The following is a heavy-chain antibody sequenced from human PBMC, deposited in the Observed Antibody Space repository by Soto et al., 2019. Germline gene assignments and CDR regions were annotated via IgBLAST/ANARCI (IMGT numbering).Heavy chain of an antibody. Sequence: PGGSLRLSCAASGFTFSSYGMHWVRQAPGKGLEWVAVISYDGSNKYYADSVKGRFTISRDNSKNTLYLQMNSLRAEDTAVYYCAMDYGAGTDAFDIWGQGTMVTVSS. D-gene: IGHD4-17*01. J-gene: IGHJ3*02. CDR3: AMDYGAGTDAFDI. V-gene: IGHV3-30*03. CDR2: ISYDGSNK. CDR1: GFTFSSYG.